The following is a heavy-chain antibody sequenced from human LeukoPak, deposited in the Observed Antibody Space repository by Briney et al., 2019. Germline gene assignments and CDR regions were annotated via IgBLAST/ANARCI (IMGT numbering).Heavy chain of an antibody. CDR1: GGSISSGDYY. D-gene: IGHD5-18*01. V-gene: IGHV4-61*08. CDR3: ARDDQYSYGLDY. Sequence: SETLSLTCTVSGGSISSGDYYWSWIRQPPGKGLEWIGYIYYSGSTNYNPSLKSRVTISVDTSKNQFSLKLSSVTAADTAVYYCARDDQYSYGLDYWGQGTLVTVSS. CDR2: IYYSGST. J-gene: IGHJ4*02.